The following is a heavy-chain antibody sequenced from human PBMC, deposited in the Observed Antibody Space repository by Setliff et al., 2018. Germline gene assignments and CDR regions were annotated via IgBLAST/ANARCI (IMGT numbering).Heavy chain of an antibody. V-gene: IGHV1-46*01. CDR2: INPGGGSS. CDR3: ARAGQASAGRKGAFDY. CDR1: GYSLITHY. J-gene: IGHJ4*02. Sequence: GASVKVSCKASGYSLITHYMHWVRQAPGQGLEWMGLINPGGGSSTYAQKFQGRVSLTRDTSTSTVYMEVNNLGSEDTALYFCARAGQASAGRKGAFDYWGQGTLVTSPQ. D-gene: IGHD1-26*01.